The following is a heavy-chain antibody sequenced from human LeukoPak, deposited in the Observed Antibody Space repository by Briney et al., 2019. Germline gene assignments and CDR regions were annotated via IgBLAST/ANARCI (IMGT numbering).Heavy chain of an antibody. CDR2: VDPEDGET. CDR3: ATAAEHYDFWSGYYSIFDY. J-gene: IGHJ4*02. Sequence: ASVKVSCKVSGYTFTDYYMHWVQQASGKGLEWMGLVDPEDGETIYAEKFQGRVTITADTSTDTAYMELSSLRSEDTAVYYCATAAEHYDFWSGYYSIFDYWGQGTLVTVSS. CDR1: GYTFTDYY. V-gene: IGHV1-69-2*01. D-gene: IGHD3-3*01.